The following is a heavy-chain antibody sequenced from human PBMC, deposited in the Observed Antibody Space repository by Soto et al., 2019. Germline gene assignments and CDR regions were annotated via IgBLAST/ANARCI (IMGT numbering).Heavy chain of an antibody. CDR2: ISAGNGAT. J-gene: IGHJ4*02. V-gene: IGHV1-3*01. CDR3: ARSAPTGITTLSHFDY. D-gene: IGHD4-17*01. CDR1: GYTCNNFF. Sequence: ASVKVSCKSSGYTCNNFFIDWVRQAPGQSLEWLGWISAGNGATNYPQKFQGRVTITRDTSASTAYMEVSSLRSEDTAVYYCARSAPTGITTLSHFDYWGQGTLVTVSS.